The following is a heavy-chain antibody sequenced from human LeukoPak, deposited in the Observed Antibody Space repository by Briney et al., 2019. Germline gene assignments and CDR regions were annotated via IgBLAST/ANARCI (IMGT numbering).Heavy chain of an antibody. J-gene: IGHJ6*02. D-gene: IGHD2/OR15-2a*01. CDR3: ARVKGNLHYYGMDV. CDR1: GYAFTSYA. Sequence: ASVKVSCKASGYAFTSYAMHWVRQAPGQRLEWMGWINAGNGNTKYSQKFQGRVTITRDTSASTAYMELSSLRSEDTAVYYCARVKGNLHYYGMDVWGQGTTVTVSS. V-gene: IGHV1-3*01. CDR2: INAGNGNT.